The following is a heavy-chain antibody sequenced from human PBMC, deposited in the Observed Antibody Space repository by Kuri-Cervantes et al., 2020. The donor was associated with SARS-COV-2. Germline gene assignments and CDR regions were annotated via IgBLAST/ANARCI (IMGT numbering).Heavy chain of an antibody. CDR1: GFNFNRTD. CDR2: ISHDGKNK. CDR3: AKDRVGVQDF. V-gene: IGHV3-30*18. D-gene: IGHD2-21*01. Sequence: GGSLRLSCAASGFNFNRTDMHWVRQAPGKGLEWVALISHDGKNKKCIASGKGRFTISRDNSQNTLYLHMKSLRSEDTAMYYCAKDRVGVQDFWGQGTLVTVSS. J-gene: IGHJ4*02.